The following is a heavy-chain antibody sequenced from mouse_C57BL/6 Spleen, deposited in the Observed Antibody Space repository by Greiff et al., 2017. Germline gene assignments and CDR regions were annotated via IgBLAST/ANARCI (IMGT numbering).Heavy chain of an antibody. Sequence: QVQLQQPGAELVMPGASVKLSCKASGYTFTSYWMHWVKQRPGQGLEWIGEIDPSDSYTNYNQKFKGKSTLTVDKSSSTAYMQLSSLTSEDSAVYYCARFPQYYGSSYGYFEVWGTGTTVTVSS. V-gene: IGHV1-69*01. CDR2: IDPSDSYT. CDR1: GYTFTSYW. D-gene: IGHD1-1*01. J-gene: IGHJ1*03. CDR3: ARFPQYYGSSYGYFEV.